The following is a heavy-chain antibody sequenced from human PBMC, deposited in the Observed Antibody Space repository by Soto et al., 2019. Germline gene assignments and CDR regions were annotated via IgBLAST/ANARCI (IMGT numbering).Heavy chain of an antibody. CDR3: ARERAGFIDS. CDR1: GYTFTSYD. Sequence: QVQLVQSGAEVKKPGASVKVSCKASGYTFTSYDINWVRQATGQGLEWMGWMNPNSGNTGYAQRFQXXVXMXXNTSISTAYMELSSLRSEDTAVYYCARERAGFIDSWGQGALVTVSS. J-gene: IGHJ4*02. D-gene: IGHD6-13*01. V-gene: IGHV1-8*01. CDR2: MNPNSGNT.